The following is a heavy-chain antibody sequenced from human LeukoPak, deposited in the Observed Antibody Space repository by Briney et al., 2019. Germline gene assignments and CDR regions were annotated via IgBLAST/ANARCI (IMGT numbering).Heavy chain of an antibody. Sequence: GGSLRLSCAASGFTFRSYDMHWVRQAPGKGLECVSLISANGGATYYADSVKGRFTISRDNSKSTLYLQMNSLRADDTAVYYCAKASGSPYYFDYWGQGTLVTVSS. CDR2: ISANGGAT. J-gene: IGHJ4*02. D-gene: IGHD3-10*01. V-gene: IGHV3-23*01. CDR3: AKASGSPYYFDY. CDR1: GFTFRSYD.